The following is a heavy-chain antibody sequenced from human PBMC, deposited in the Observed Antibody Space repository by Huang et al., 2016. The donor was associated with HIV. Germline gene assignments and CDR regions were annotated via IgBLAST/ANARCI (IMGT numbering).Heavy chain of an antibody. CDR1: GGSISSSSYY. Sequence: QLQLQESGPGLVKPSETLSLTCTVSGGSISSSSYYWGWIRQPPGKGLEWIGSIYYRGSTYYNPSLKSRVTISVDTSKNQFSLKLSSVTAADTAVYYCGKGYSYRVWDYWGQGTLVTVSS. V-gene: IGHV4-39*01. J-gene: IGHJ4*02. CDR3: GKGYSYRVWDY. D-gene: IGHD5-18*01. CDR2: IYYRGST.